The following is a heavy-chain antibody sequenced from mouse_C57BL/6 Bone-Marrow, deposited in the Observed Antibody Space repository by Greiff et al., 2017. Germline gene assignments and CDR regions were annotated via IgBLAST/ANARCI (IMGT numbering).Heavy chain of an antibody. CDR1: GFTFSDYG. J-gene: IGHJ4*01. CDR3: ASSYSGNAMDY. V-gene: IGHV5-17*01. Sequence: EVKLVESGGGLVKPGGSLKLSCAASGFTFSDYGMHWVRQAPEKGLEWVAYISSGSSTIYYADTVKGRFTISRDNATNTLFLQMTRLRSEDTAMYYCASSYSGNAMDYWGQGTSVTVSS. CDR2: ISSGSSTI. D-gene: IGHD2-12*01.